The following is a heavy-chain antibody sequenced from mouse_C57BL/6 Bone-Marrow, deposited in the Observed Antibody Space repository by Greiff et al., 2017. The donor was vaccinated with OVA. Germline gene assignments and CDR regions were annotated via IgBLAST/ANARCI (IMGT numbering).Heavy chain of an antibody. Sequence: EVKLVESGPGLVKPSQSLSLTCSVTGYSITSGYYWHWIRQFPGNKLEWMGYISYDGSNNYNPSLQNRISITRYTSKNQFFLKLNSVTTEDTATYYCARKVLWFPWFAYWGQGTLVTVSA. D-gene: IGHD2-2*01. CDR1: GYSITSGYY. CDR2: ISYDGSN. CDR3: ARKVLWFPWFAY. V-gene: IGHV3-6*01. J-gene: IGHJ3*01.